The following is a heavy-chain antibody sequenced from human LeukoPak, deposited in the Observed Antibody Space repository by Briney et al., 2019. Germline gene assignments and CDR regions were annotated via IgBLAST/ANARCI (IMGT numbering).Heavy chain of an antibody. V-gene: IGHV1-18*01. Sequence: ASVKVSCKGSGYTFTSYGISWVRQAPGQGLEWMGWSSAYNGNTNYAQKLQDRVTMTTDTSTSTACLELRSLRSGDTAVYYCARGLSGRFDPWGQGTLVTVSS. J-gene: IGHJ5*02. CDR1: GYTFTSYG. D-gene: IGHD3-10*01. CDR2: SSAYNGNT. CDR3: ARGLSGRFDP.